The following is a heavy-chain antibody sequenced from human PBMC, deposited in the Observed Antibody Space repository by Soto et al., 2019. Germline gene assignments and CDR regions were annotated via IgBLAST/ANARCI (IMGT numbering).Heavy chain of an antibody. CDR2: ISAYNGNT. Sequence: QVQLVQSGAEVKKPGASVKVSCKASGYTFTSYGISWVRQAPGQGLEWMGWISAYNGNTNYAQKLQGRVTMTTDTSTSTAYMELRSLRSDDTAVYYCVRRASYYYDSSGPTGAFDIWGQGTMVTVSS. J-gene: IGHJ3*02. CDR3: VRRASYYYDSSGPTGAFDI. CDR1: GYTFTSYG. V-gene: IGHV1-18*01. D-gene: IGHD3-22*01.